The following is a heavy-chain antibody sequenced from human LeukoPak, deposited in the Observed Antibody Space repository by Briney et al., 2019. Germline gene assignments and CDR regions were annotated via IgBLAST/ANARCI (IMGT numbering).Heavy chain of an antibody. CDR2: VYENGSP. CDR1: GVTIRGYY. Sequence: SETLSLTCSVFGVTIRGYYWSWIRQPPGKGLEWIGYVYENGSPNYNPSLRSRVTISADLSKNQLSLRVASVSATDTAVYYCARDSRLGPRAGDFDIWGRGSMVTVSS. J-gene: IGHJ3*02. CDR3: ARDSRLGPRAGDFDI. D-gene: IGHD1-26*01. V-gene: IGHV4-59*01.